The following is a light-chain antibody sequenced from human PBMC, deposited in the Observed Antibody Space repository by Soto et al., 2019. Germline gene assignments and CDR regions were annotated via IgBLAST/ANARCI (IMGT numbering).Light chain of an antibody. CDR1: SSAIGGDDS. CDR2: EVT. V-gene: IGLV2-14*01. J-gene: IGLJ2*01. CDR3: SSATSTSSLVI. Sequence: QSALTQPRSVSGSPGQSVTISCTGASSAIGGDDSVSWYQQHPGKAPKLILYEVTNRPSGISNRFSGSKSGNTASLTISGLQVDDEAIYYCSSATSTSSLVIFGGGTKLTVL.